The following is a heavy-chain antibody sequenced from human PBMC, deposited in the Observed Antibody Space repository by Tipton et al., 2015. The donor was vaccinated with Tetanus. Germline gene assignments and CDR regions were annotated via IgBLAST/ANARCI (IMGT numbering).Heavy chain of an antibody. J-gene: IGHJ4*02. CDR1: GFIFSSYG. CDR3: AREADCSGGSCFSGDFDT. CDR2: SWYDGTDK. V-gene: IGHV3-33*01. Sequence: SLRLSCAASGFIFSSYGIHWVRQAPGKGLEWLAVSWYDGTDKYYADSVKGRFTISRDNSKNTLYLQMNGLRAEDTALYYCAREADCSGGSCFSGDFDTWGQGTQVTVSS. D-gene: IGHD2-15*01.